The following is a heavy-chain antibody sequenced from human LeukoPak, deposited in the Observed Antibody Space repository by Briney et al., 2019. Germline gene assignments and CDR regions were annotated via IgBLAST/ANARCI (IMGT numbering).Heavy chain of an antibody. J-gene: IGHJ4*02. Sequence: GESLQISCKGSGYSFTRYWIGWVRQAPGKGLEWVSTISGSRGTTYFADSVKGRFTISRDNSKNTLYLHMNSLRADDTAVYYCAKVGGAFELFGYGDFGAMNYWGPGALVTVSS. CDR1: GYSFTRYW. CDR2: ISGSRGTT. CDR3: AKVGGAFELFGYGDFGAMNY. D-gene: IGHD4-17*01. V-gene: IGHV3-23*01.